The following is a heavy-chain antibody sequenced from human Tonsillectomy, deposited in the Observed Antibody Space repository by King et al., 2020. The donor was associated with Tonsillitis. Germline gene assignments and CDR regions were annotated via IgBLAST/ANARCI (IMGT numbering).Heavy chain of an antibody. J-gene: IGHJ4*02. CDR2: ISWDGGST. CDR3: AKASGAGTNLIDY. Sequence: EVQLVESGGVVVQPGGSLRLSCAASGFTYDDYTMHWVRQAPGKGLEWVSLISWDGGSTYYADSVKGRFTISRDNSKNSLYLQMNSLRTEDTALYYCAKASGAGTNLIDYWGQGTLVTVSS. V-gene: IGHV3-43*01. D-gene: IGHD3-10*01. CDR1: GFTYDDYT.